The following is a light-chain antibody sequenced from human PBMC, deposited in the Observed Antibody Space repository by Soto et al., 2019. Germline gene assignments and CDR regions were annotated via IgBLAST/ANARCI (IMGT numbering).Light chain of an antibody. V-gene: IGLV2-14*01. J-gene: IGLJ1*01. Sequence: QSLLTPPAYVSSSPAQSITISCTGTGSDIGGYKYVSWYQQLPGKAPKLMIYDVSYRPSGVSDRFSGSKSGNTASLIISGLQAEDEADYYCSSYASSSPFVFGTGTKVTVL. CDR3: SSYASSSPFV. CDR2: DVS. CDR1: GSDIGGYKY.